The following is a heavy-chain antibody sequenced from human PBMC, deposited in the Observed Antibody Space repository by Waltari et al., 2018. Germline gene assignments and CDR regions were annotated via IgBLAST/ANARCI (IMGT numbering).Heavy chain of an antibody. CDR3: ARAYDFWSGYYTGNAFDI. D-gene: IGHD3-3*01. CDR1: GFTFSSYW. V-gene: IGHV3-7*03. CDR2: IKQDGSEK. J-gene: IGHJ3*02. Sequence: EVQLVESGGGLVQPGGSLRLSCAASGFTFSSYWMSWVRQAPGKGLGWVANIKQDGSEKYYVDSVKGRFTISRDNAKNSLYLQMNSLRAEDTAVYYCARAYDFWSGYYTGNAFDIWGQGTMVTVSS.